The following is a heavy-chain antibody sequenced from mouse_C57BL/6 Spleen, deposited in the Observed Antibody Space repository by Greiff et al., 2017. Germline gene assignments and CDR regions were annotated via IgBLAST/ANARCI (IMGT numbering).Heavy chain of an antibody. CDR3: ARVELYGSTYAMDY. Sequence: QVQLQQSGAELARPGASVKLSCKASGYTFTSYGISWVKQRTGQGLEWIGEIYPRSGNTYYNEKFKGKATLTADKSSSTAYMELRSLTSEDSAVYFWARVELYGSTYAMDYWGQGTSVTVSS. D-gene: IGHD1-1*01. J-gene: IGHJ4*01. CDR1: GYTFTSYG. CDR2: IYPRSGNT. V-gene: IGHV1-81*01.